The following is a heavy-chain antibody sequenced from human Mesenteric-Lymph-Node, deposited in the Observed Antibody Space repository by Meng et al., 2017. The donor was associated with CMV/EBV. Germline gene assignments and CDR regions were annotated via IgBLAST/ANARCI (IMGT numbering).Heavy chain of an antibody. Sequence: GESLKISCAASGFTFSNYWMHWVRQAPGKGLVWVSRISDDEAHTTYADSVKGRFTISRDNAKNTLYLQMNSLRAEDTAVYYCARVTVTNYFYYYGMDVWGQGTTVTVSS. J-gene: IGHJ6*02. D-gene: IGHD4-11*01. CDR2: ISDDEAHT. CDR3: ARVTVTNYFYYYGMDV. V-gene: IGHV3-74*01. CDR1: GFTFSNYW.